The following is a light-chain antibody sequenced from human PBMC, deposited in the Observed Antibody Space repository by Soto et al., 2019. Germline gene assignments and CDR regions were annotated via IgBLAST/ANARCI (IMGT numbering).Light chain of an antibody. CDR1: RSLLHSNGYNY. CDR2: LGS. Sequence: DIVMTQSPLSLPVTPGEPASISCRSSRSLLHSNGYNYLDWYLQKPGQSPQLLIYLGSNRASGVPHRFSGSGSGTDFTLKISRVVAEDVGVYYCMQALQTGWTFGQGTKVEIK. CDR3: MQALQTGWT. V-gene: IGKV2-28*01. J-gene: IGKJ1*01.